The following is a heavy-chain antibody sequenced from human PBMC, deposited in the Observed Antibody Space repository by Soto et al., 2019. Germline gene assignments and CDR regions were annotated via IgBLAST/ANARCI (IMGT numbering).Heavy chain of an antibody. Sequence: QVQLVQSGAEVKKPGSSVKVSCKASGGTFSSYAISWVRQAPGQGLEWMGGIIPIFGTANYAQKFQGRVTITADESTSTASMELSSLRSEDTAVYYCARDQVVATKLYYYYYGMDVWGQGTTVTVSS. J-gene: IGHJ6*02. V-gene: IGHV1-69*12. CDR3: ARDQVVATKLYYYYYGMDV. CDR2: IIPIFGTA. D-gene: IGHD5-12*01. CDR1: GGTFSSYA.